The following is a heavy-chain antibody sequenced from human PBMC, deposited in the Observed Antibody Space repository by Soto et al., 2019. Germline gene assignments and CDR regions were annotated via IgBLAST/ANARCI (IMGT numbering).Heavy chain of an antibody. CDR1: GFSLSSSGVG. J-gene: IGHJ5*02. D-gene: IGHD1-1*01. Sequence: QITLKESGPTLVEPTQTLTLTCSFSGFSLSSSGVGVGWLRQAPGKALECLGIIYWDNDRRYNPSLKKRLTLTKDTSKNKVIRTLTYMEPVDTAAYYCAHRVTVSSYWDVGWFDPWGQGTLVTVS. CDR3: AHRVTVSSYWDVGWFDP. V-gene: IGHV2-5*02. CDR2: IYWDNDR.